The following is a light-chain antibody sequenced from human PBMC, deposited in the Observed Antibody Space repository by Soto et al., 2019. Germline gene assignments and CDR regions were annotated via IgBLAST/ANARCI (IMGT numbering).Light chain of an antibody. CDR3: SSFTTSSTIV. Sequence: QSALTQPASVSGSPGQSITISCTGTSSDVGDYKYVSWYQKHPGKAPKALIYEVSNRPSGVSNRFSGSKSGNTASLTISGLQAEDEADYYCSSFTTSSTIVFGPGTKLTVL. V-gene: IGLV2-14*01. CDR2: EVS. CDR1: SSDVGDYKY. J-gene: IGLJ1*01.